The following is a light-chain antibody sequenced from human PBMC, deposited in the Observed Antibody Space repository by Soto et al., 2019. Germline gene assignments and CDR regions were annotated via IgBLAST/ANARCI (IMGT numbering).Light chain of an antibody. CDR1: QSVNIY. Sequence: EIVLTQSPATLSLSPGERATLXXRASQSVNIYLAWYQQKPGQAPRLLXXDASNRATGIPARFSGSGSGTDFTLTISSLEPEDIAVYYCQQRSNWPPRITFGQGTRLEIK. CDR2: DAS. J-gene: IGKJ5*01. V-gene: IGKV3-11*01. CDR3: QQRSNWPPRIT.